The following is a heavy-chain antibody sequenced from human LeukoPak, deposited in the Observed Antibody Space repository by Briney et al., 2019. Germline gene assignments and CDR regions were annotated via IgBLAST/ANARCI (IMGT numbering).Heavy chain of an antibody. V-gene: IGHV3-7*03. CDR1: GFTFSSYA. D-gene: IGHD4-23*01. CDR3: AANGGPFDY. Sequence: GGSLRLSCAASGFTFSSYAMHWVRQAPGKGLEWVANIKQDGSEKYYVDSVKGRFTISRDNAKNSLYLQMNSLRAEDTAVYYCAANGGPFDYWGQGTLVTVSS. J-gene: IGHJ4*02. CDR2: IKQDGSEK.